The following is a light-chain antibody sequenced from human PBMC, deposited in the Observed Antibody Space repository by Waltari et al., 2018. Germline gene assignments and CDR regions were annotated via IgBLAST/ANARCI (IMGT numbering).Light chain of an antibody. CDR2: HTS. CDR3: QKYDFLPAT. J-gene: IGKJ1*01. CDR1: QGVGKY. Sequence: ATLSCRASQGVGKYLAWYQQRPGQAPRLLLYHTSIRATGIPDRFSGSGYGTDFSLTISRLEPEDFAVYYCQKYDFLPATLGQGTTVEIK. V-gene: IGKV3-20*01.